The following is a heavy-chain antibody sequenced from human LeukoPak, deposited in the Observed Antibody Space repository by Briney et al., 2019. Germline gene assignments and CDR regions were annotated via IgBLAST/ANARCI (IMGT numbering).Heavy chain of an antibody. CDR1: GGTFSIYA. Sequence: ASVKVSCKASGGTFSIYAISWVRQAPGQGLEWMGGIIPIFGTANYAQKFQGRVTITADKSTSTAYMELSSLRSEDTAVYYCAGGTYYYGSGSYYRKRYYYYGMDVWGKGTTVIVSS. CDR3: AGGTYYYGSGSYYRKRYYYYGMDV. J-gene: IGHJ6*04. V-gene: IGHV1-69*06. D-gene: IGHD3-10*01. CDR2: IIPIFGTA.